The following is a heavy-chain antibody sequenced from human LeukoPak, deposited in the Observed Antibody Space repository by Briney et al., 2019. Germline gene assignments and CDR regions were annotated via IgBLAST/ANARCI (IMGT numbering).Heavy chain of an antibody. D-gene: IGHD3-10*01. J-gene: IGHJ3*02. V-gene: IGHV3-66*01. Sequence: GGSLRLSCAASGFTFSSYAMSWVRQAPGKGLEWVSVIYSGGSTYYADSVKGRFTISRDNSKNTLYLQMNSLRAEDTAVYYCARGGSGSLPDAFDIWGQGTMVTVSS. CDR1: GFTFSSYA. CDR3: ARGGSGSLPDAFDI. CDR2: IYSGGST.